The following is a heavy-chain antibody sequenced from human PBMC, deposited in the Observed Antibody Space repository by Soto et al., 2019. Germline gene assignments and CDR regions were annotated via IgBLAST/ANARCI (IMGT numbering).Heavy chain of an antibody. D-gene: IGHD3-22*01. Sequence: PGGSLRLSCAASGFTFSNAWMSWVRQAPGKGLEWVGRIKSKTDGGTTDYAAPVKGRFTISRDDSKNTLYLQMNSLKTGDTAVYYCTTRITMIVVGTTYAFDIWGQGTMVTVSS. CDR3: TTRITMIVVGTTYAFDI. V-gene: IGHV3-15*01. CDR1: GFTFSNAW. J-gene: IGHJ3*02. CDR2: IKSKTDGGTT.